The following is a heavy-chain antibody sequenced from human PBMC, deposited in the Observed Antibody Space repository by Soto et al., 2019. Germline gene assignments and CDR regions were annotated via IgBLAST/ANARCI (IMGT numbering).Heavy chain of an antibody. D-gene: IGHD1-26*01. CDR3: AILVGATTKLDYYYGMDV. J-gene: IGHJ6*02. Sequence: ASVKVSCKASGYTFTGYYMHWVRQAPGQGLEWMGWINPNSGGTNYAQKFQGWVTMTRDTSIGTAYMELSRLRSDDTAVYYCAILVGATTKLDYYYGMDVWGQGTTVTVSS. CDR2: INPNSGGT. V-gene: IGHV1-2*04. CDR1: GYTFTGYY.